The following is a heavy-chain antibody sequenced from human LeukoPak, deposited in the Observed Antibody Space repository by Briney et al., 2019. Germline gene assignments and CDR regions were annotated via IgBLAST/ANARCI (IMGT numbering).Heavy chain of an antibody. D-gene: IGHD3-16*01. V-gene: IGHV3-66*01. Sequence: GGSLRLSCAASGFIFSSNYMSWVRQAPGKGLEGVSVMYNDGTTYYTDSVTGRFTISRDNSKNTLHLQMHSLRAEDTAVYYCTRYPDSSWGAFDIWGQGTMVTVSS. CDR1: GFIFSSNY. CDR2: MYNDGTT. CDR3: TRYPDSSWGAFDI. J-gene: IGHJ3*02.